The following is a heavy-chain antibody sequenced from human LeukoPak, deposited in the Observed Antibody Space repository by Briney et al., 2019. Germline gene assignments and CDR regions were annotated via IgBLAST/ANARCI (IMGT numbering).Heavy chain of an antibody. CDR3: AGAYCGGDCYSGRAFDI. J-gene: IGHJ3*02. D-gene: IGHD2-21*02. CDR1: GGSISSYY. V-gene: IGHV4-59*12. Sequence: PSETLSLTCTVSGGSISSYYWSWIRQPPGKGLEWIGYMYYSGSTNYNPSLKSRVTISVDKSKNQFSLKLSSVTAADTAVYYCAGAYCGGDCYSGRAFDIWGQGTMVTVSS. CDR2: MYYSGST.